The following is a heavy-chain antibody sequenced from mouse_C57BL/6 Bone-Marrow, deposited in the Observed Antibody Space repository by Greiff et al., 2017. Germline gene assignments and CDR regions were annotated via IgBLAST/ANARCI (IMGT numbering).Heavy chain of an antibody. Sequence: QVQLQESGPGLVQPSQSLSITCTVSGFSLTSYGVHWVRQSPGQGLEWLGVIWSGGSTDYNAAFISSLSISKDNSKSQVFFKMNSLQADDTAIYYCARRGEWLLPFAYWGQGTLVTVSA. J-gene: IGHJ3*01. V-gene: IGHV2-2*01. CDR3: ARRGEWLLPFAY. CDR2: IWSGGST. D-gene: IGHD2-3*01. CDR1: GFSLTSYG.